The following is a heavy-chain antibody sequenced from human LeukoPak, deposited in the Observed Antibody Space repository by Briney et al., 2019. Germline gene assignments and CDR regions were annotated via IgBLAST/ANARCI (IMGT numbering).Heavy chain of an antibody. V-gene: IGHV3-21*01. D-gene: IGHD3-10*01. CDR3: ARDLGYYGSGSYYRTFYYFDY. CDR2: ITSSSTYT. J-gene: IGHJ4*02. Sequence: PGGSLRLSCAASGFSFSSYNMNWVRQTPGKGLEWVSSITSSSTYTFYADSVKGRFTISRDNARNSLYLQMNSLRAEDTAVYYCARDLGYYGSGSYYRTFYYFDYWGQGTLVTVSS. CDR1: GFSFSSYN.